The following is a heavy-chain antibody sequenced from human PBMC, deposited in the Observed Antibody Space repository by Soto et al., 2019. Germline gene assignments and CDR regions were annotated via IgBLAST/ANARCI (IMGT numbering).Heavy chain of an antibody. V-gene: IGHV1-18*01. CDR3: ARGGVEVEGYCSGGSCYGGPISPVAWPLDY. J-gene: IGHJ4*02. CDR2: ISAYNSNT. D-gene: IGHD2-15*01. Sequence: ASVKDSCKASGYTFTSYGISWVRQAPGQGLEWMGWISAYNSNTNYAQKLQGRVTMTTDTSTSTAYMELRSLRSDDTAVYYCARGGVEVEGYCSGGSCYGGPISPVAWPLDYWGQGTLVTSPQ. CDR1: GYTFTSYG.